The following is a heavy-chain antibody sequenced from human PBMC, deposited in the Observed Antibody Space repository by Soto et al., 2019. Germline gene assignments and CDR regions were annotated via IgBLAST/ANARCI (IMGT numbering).Heavy chain of an antibody. CDR2: ISSSSSSI. CDR1: GFTFSSYN. J-gene: IGHJ4*02. V-gene: IGHV3-48*01. D-gene: IGHD6-13*01. CDR3: AKYTYSSSLDY. Sequence: PGGSLRLSCAASGFTFSSYNMNWVRQAPGKGPEWVSYISSSSSSIYYADSVKGRFTISRDNAKNSLYLQMNSLRAEDTAVYYCAKYTYSSSLDYWGQGTLVTVSS.